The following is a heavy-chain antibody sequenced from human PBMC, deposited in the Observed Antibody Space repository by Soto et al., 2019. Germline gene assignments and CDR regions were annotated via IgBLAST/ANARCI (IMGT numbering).Heavy chain of an antibody. J-gene: IGHJ4*02. CDR1: GGSFSGYY. V-gene: IGHV4-34*01. CDR3: ARGRGSAKLGYFDY. Sequence: SETLSLTCAVYGGSFSGYYWSWIRQPPGKGLEWIGEINHSGSTNYNPSLKSRVTISVDTSKNQFSLKLSSVTAADTAVYYCARGRGSAKLGYFDYWGQGTLVTVSS. D-gene: IGHD7-27*01. CDR2: INHSGST.